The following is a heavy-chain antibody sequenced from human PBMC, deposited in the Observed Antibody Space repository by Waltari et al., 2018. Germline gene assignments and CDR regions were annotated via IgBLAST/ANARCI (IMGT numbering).Heavy chain of an antibody. CDR1: GGSIDSYD. J-gene: IGHJ6*02. CDR3: ARRILHAAGSRGITDNYSMDV. D-gene: IGHD3-10*01. CDR2: ISYTGTT. V-gene: IGHV4-59*01. Sequence: VKLRQSGPELVKSSETLSLTCSVSGGSIDSYDWTWIRQSPGKGLEWIGYISYTGTTNYNPSLEGRGAISVETSKNQLSLKLTSVTAADTAVYFCARRILHAAGSRGITDNYSMDVWGQGATVSVSS.